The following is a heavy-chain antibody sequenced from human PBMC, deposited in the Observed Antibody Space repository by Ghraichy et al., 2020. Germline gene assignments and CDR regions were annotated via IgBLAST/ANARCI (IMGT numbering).Heavy chain of an antibody. Sequence: LSLTCVASGFTFTSHAMTWVRQAPGKGLEWVSSISASGATPYYGPSASGRFTISKDNSKNPVYLQLNSLRAEDTAIYFCAKGSTSAKDYYGMDVWGQGTTVTVS. CDR3: AKGSTSAKDYYGMDV. CDR1: GFTFTSHA. V-gene: IGHV3-23*01. CDR2: ISASGATP. J-gene: IGHJ6*02. D-gene: IGHD2/OR15-2a*01.